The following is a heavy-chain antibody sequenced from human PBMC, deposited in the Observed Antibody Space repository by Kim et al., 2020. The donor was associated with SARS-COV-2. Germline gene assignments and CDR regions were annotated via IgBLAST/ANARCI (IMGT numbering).Heavy chain of an antibody. J-gene: IGHJ4*02. Sequence: SETLSLTCTVSGGSISSYYWSWIRQPPGKGLEWIGYIYYSGSTNYNPSLKSRVTISVDTSKNQFSLKLSSVTAADTAVYYCARDRAAAGTGWYYFDYWGQGTLVTVSS. D-gene: IGHD6-13*01. CDR2: IYYSGST. V-gene: IGHV4-59*01. CDR3: ARDRAAAGTGWYYFDY. CDR1: GGSISSYY.